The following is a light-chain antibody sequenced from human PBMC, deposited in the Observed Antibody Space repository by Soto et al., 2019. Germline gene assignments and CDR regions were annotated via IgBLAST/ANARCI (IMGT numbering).Light chain of an antibody. J-gene: IGLJ1*01. Sequence: QSVLTQPRSVSGSPGQSATISCTGSSSDVGAYNYVSWYQHNTGKAPKLLIYDVNKRPSGVPDRFSGSKFGNTASLTISGLQADDEATFYCCSYAGSYDYVFGTGTK. CDR1: SSDVGAYNY. CDR3: CSYAGSYDYV. V-gene: IGLV2-11*01. CDR2: DVN.